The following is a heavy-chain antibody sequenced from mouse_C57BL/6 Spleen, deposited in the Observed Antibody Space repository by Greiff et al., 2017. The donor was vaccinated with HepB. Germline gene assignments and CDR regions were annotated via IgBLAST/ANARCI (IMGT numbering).Heavy chain of an antibody. Sequence: VQLKESGPGLVKPSQSLSLTCSVTGYSITSGYYWNWIRQFPGNKLEWMGYISYDGSNNYNPSLKNRISITRDTSKNQFFLKLNSVTTEDTATYYCAREGVWGTGTTVTVSS. V-gene: IGHV3-6*01. CDR3: AREGV. CDR1: GYSITSGYY. CDR2: ISYDGSN. J-gene: IGHJ1*03.